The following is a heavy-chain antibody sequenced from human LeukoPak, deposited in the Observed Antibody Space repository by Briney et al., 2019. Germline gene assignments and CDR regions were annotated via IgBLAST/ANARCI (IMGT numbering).Heavy chain of an antibody. V-gene: IGHV4-34*01. CDR2: INHSGST. CDR1: GGSFSGYY. CDR3: AREGYCSSTSCYPRGGGYDY. Sequence: SETLSLTCAVYGGSFSGYYWSWIRQPPGKGLEWIGEINHSGSTNYNPSLKSRVTISVDTSKNQFSLKLSSVTAADTAVYYCAREGYCSSTSCYPRGGGYDYWGQGTLVTVPS. J-gene: IGHJ4*01. D-gene: IGHD2-2*01.